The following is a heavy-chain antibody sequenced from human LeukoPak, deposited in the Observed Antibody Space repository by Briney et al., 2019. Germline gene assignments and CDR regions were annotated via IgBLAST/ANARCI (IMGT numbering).Heavy chain of an antibody. CDR3: ARDLTYDSSGPSDY. J-gene: IGHJ4*02. V-gene: IGHV3-53*01. CDR1: GFTVSSNY. Sequence: GGSLRLSCAASGFTVSSNYMSWVRQAPGKGLEWVSVIYGGGSTYYADSVKGRFTISRHNSKNTLYLQMNSLRAEDTAVYYCARDLTYDSSGPSDYWGQGTLVTVSS. D-gene: IGHD3-22*01. CDR2: IYGGGST.